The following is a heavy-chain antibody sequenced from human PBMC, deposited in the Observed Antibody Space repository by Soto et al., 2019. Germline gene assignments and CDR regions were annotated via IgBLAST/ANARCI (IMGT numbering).Heavy chain of an antibody. J-gene: IGHJ6*03. Sequence: QVQLQQWGAGLLKPSETLSLTCAVYGGSFSGYYWSWIRQPPGKGLGWIGEINHSGSTNYNPSLKSRVTISVDTSKNQFSLKLSSVTAADTAVYYCARGSNPTCSGGSCYYYYMDVWGKGTTVTVSS. V-gene: IGHV4-34*01. CDR3: ARGSNPTCSGGSCYYYYMDV. CDR2: INHSGST. D-gene: IGHD2-15*01. CDR1: GGSFSGYY.